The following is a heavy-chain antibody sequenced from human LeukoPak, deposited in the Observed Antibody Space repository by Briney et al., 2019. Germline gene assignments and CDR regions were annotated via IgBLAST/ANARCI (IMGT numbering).Heavy chain of an antibody. V-gene: IGHV3-15*05. CDR1: GFSFSDTY. Sequence: PGGSLRLSCAASGFSFSDTYMSWVRQAPGKGLEWIGRIKNKDEGGTIHYAPPVKDRFTISRDDSRNTVYSQMNNMITEDTGVYYCCFGDYGDFWGQGTLVTVSS. CDR3: CFGDYGDF. D-gene: IGHD4-17*01. CDR2: IKNKDEGGTI. J-gene: IGHJ4*02.